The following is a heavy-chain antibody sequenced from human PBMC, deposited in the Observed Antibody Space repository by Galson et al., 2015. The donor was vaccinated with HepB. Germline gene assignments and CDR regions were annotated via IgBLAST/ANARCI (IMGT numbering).Heavy chain of an antibody. J-gene: IGHJ4*02. CDR1: GFTVSSNY. Sequence: SLRLSCAASGFTVSSNYMSWVRQAPGKGLEWVSVIYSGGSTYYADSVKGRFTISRDNSKNTLYLQMNSLRAEDTAVYYCARDSSSSYYFDYWGQGTLVTVSS. D-gene: IGHD6-13*01. CDR3: ARDSSSSYYFDY. V-gene: IGHV3-53*01. CDR2: IYSGGST.